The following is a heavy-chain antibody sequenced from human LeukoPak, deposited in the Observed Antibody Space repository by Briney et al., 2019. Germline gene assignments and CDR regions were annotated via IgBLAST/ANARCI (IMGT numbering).Heavy chain of an antibody. Sequence: PGGSLRLSCAASGFTFSSYSMSWVRQAPGKGLEWVANIKQDGSEKYYVDSVKGRFTISRDNAKNSLYLQMNSLRAEDTAVYYCARDWGKSGISSPWGQGTLVTVSS. CDR3: ARDWGKSGISSP. J-gene: IGHJ5*02. CDR2: IKQDGSEK. CDR1: GFTFSSYS. V-gene: IGHV3-7*01. D-gene: IGHD3-3*01.